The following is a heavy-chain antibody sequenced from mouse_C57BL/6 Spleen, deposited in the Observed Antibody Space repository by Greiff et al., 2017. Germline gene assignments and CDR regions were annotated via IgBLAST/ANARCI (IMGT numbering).Heavy chain of an antibody. CDR1: GYTFTSYW. CDR2: IDPSDSYT. V-gene: IGHV1-69*01. CDR3: ARWGSKNYAMDY. J-gene: IGHJ4*01. D-gene: IGHD2-5*01. Sequence: QVQLKQPGAELVMPGASVKLSCKASGYTFTSYWMHWVKQRPGQGLEWIGEIDPSDSYTNYNQKFKGKSTLTVDKSSSTAYMQLSSLTSEDSAVYYCARWGSKNYAMDYWGQGTSVTVSS.